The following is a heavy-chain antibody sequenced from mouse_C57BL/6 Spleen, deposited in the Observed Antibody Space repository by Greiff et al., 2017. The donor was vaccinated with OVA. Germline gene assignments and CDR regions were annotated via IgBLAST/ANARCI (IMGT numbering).Heavy chain of an antibody. J-gene: IGHJ3*01. Sequence: EVQVVESGGGLVKPGGSLKLSCAASGFTFSDYGMHWVRQAPENGLEWVAYISSGRGTIYYADTLKGRFTISRDNAKNTLFMQMTSLRSEATAMYDCARRGLDDSNFGGFADWGQGTLVT. CDR3: ARRGLDDSNFGGFAD. V-gene: IGHV5-17*01. CDR1: GFTFSDYG. CDR2: ISSGRGTI. D-gene: IGHD2-5*01.